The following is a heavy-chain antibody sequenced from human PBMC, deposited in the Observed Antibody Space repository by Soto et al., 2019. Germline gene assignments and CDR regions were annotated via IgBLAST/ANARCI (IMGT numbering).Heavy chain of an antibody. Sequence: QVQLVQSGAEVKKPGSSVKVSCKASGGTFSSYAFSWVRQAPGQGLEWMGGIIPIFGSPNHAQKFQGRVTITADKSTSTIYMELSSLTSEDPAVYFSARGGADTGRSHAPWYLDLWGRGTLVTVSA. J-gene: IGHJ2*01. CDR1: GGTFSSYA. CDR3: ARGGADTGRSHAPWYLDL. CDR2: IIPIFGSP. D-gene: IGHD1-26*01. V-gene: IGHV1-69*06.